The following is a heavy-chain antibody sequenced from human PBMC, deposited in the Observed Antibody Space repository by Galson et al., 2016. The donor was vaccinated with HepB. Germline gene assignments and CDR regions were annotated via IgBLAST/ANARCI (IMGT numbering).Heavy chain of an antibody. J-gene: IGHJ4*02. V-gene: IGHV3-48*02. CDR2: IGSSSSHI. CDR1: GFTFSRHS. Sequence: SLRLSCAASGFTFSRHSLTWVRQAPGQGLEWVSYIGSSSSHIYYADTVKGRFTITRNDAENSLYLQLNSLSDEDTAVYYCARGAVPGQYYFDYWGQGTLVTVSS. CDR3: ARGAVPGQYYFDY. D-gene: IGHD1-26*01.